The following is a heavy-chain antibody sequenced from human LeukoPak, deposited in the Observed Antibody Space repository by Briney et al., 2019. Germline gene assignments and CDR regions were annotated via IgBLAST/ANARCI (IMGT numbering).Heavy chain of an antibody. CDR1: GFTFSGYT. J-gene: IGHJ4*02. V-gene: IGHV3-48*01. D-gene: IGHD3-10*01. CDR2: ISSSSSTI. CDR3: ARGGFGELFSSDY. Sequence: GGSLRLSCAASGFTFSGYTMNWVRQAPGKGLEWVSYISSSSSTICYADSVKGRFTISRDNAKNSLYLQMNSLRAEDTAVYYCARGGFGELFSSDYWGQGTLVTVSS.